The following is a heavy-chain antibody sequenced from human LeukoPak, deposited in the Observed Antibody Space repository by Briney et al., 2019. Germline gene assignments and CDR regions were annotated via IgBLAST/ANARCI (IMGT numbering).Heavy chain of an antibody. J-gene: IGHJ3*01. Sequence: GGPLRLPCAASGFTFSTLWMSWAPQAPGRGRVGVPKKKEYGGENYYVDSVKGRFTISRDNAKNSLSLQMHSLRDEDTAVYYCVRDQGYCTSASCRGDAFDVWGQGSMVSVSS. CDR3: VRDQGYCTSASCRGDAFDV. CDR1: GFTFSTLW. D-gene: IGHD2-2*01. CDR2: KKEYGGEN. V-gene: IGHV3-7*01.